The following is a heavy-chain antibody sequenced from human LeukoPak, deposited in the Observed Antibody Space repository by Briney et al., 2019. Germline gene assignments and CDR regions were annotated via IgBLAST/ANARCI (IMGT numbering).Heavy chain of an antibody. J-gene: IGHJ4*02. V-gene: IGHV4-31*03. CDR2: IYYSGST. CDR1: GGSIRSGGYF. CDR3: ARGGIVLVPAGIRYFDY. Sequence: TLSLTCTVSGGSIRSGGYFWSWIRQHPGKGLEWIGYIYYSGSTYFNPSLQRRVTISVDTSKNQFSLKLSSVTAADTAVYYCARGGIVLVPAGIRYFDYWGQGTLVTVPS. D-gene: IGHD2-2*01.